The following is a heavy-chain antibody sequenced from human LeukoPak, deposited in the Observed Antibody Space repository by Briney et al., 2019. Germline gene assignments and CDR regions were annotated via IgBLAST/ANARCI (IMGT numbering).Heavy chain of an antibody. D-gene: IGHD3-10*01. J-gene: IGHJ4*02. CDR1: GFSFSDFD. V-gene: IGHV3-30*02. Sequence: GGSLRLSCATSGFSFSDFDMQWVRQAPGRGLEWVAFIRSDGSNTYYGDSVKGRFTISRDNSKKILHLQMNSLRPGDTALYYCAIIPLGGRFDYWGQGTLVIVSS. CDR3: AIIPLGGRFDY. CDR2: IRSDGSNT.